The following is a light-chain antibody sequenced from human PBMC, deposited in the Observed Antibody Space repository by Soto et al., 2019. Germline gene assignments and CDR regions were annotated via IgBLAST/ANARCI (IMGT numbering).Light chain of an antibody. V-gene: IGKV2-30*01. CDR3: MQALQTWK. CDR2: KLS. CDR1: QSLVYSDGNTY. Sequence: DVVMSQSPLSLPVTLGQPASISFMSSQSLVYSDGNTYLNWFQQRPGQSPRRLIYKLSERDSGVPDRFSGSGSGTDFTLKISKVEAEDVAVYYCMQALQTWKFGQGTKVDIK. J-gene: IGKJ1*01.